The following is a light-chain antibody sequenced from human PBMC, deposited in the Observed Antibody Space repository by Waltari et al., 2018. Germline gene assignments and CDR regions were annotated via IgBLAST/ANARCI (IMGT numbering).Light chain of an antibody. J-gene: IGLJ2*01. CDR3: QAWDSNTVV. CDR1: KLGTRF. Sequence: SYELTQPPSVSVSPGQTASLTCSGAKLGTRFASWYQQRPGQSPVLIIFQDMKRPSGIPERFSGSNSGNTATLTISGTQAMDEADYFCQAWDSNTVVFGGGTKLTVL. CDR2: QDM. V-gene: IGLV3-1*01.